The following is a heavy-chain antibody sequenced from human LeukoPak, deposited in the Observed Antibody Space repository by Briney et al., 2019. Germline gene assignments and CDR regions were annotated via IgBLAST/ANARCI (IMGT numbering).Heavy chain of an antibody. CDR1: GFTFRDYA. J-gene: IGHJ4*02. D-gene: IGHD2-21*01. CDR2: IRSKTYGGAA. V-gene: IGHV3-49*04. CDR3: TRIAIAIIGPDPVDY. Sequence: GGSLRLSCATSGFTFRDYAMSWVRQAPGKGLEWVGFIRSKTYGGAADYAASVKGRFTSYREDSNGIAYLQMNSRKIEDTAMYFCTRIAIAIIGPDPVDYWGRGTLVTVSS.